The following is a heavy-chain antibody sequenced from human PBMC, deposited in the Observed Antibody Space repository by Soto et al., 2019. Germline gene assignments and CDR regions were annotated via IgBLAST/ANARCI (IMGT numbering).Heavy chain of an antibody. CDR2: VYNSGST. CDR1: GGSISSNY. J-gene: IGHJ4*02. V-gene: IGHV4-59*01. Sequence: SETLSLTCTVSGGSISSNYWTWIRQPPGKGLEWIGYVYNSGSTNYNPSLKSRVTISEDTSKSQFSLKVNSMTAADTAVYYCARYRREAVAGYTLDNWGQGILVTVS. D-gene: IGHD6-13*01. CDR3: ARYRREAVAGYTLDN.